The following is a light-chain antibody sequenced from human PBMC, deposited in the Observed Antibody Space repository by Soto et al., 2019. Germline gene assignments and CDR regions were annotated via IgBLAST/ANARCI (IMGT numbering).Light chain of an antibody. CDR3: STFTSTHTYV. CDR2: QVS. J-gene: IGLJ1*01. Sequence: QSVLTQPASVSGSPGQSMTISCTGSSSDVGGYHYVSWYQQHPGKAPKLIIYQVSHRPSGVSDRFSGSKSGNTASLTISGRQGEDEAAYYCSTFTSTHTYVFGTGTKVTVL. CDR1: SSDVGGYHY. V-gene: IGLV2-14*03.